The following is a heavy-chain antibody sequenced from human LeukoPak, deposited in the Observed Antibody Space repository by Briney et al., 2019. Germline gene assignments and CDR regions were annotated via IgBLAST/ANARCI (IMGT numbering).Heavy chain of an antibody. CDR3: ARDVDIVATTQGFDY. J-gene: IGHJ4*02. CDR1: GYTFTSYD. Sequence: ASVKVSCKASGYTFTSYDIDWVRQATGQGLEWMGWMNPNSGNTGYAQKFQGRVTMTRNTSISTAYMELSSLRSEDTAVYYCARDVDIVATTQGFDYWGQGTLVTVSS. V-gene: IGHV1-8*01. CDR2: MNPNSGNT. D-gene: IGHD5-12*01.